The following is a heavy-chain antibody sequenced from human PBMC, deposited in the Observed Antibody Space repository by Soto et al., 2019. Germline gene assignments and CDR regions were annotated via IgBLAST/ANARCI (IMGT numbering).Heavy chain of an antibody. CDR2: IYYSGST. CDR1: GGSISSYY. Sequence: TSETLSLTCTVSGGSISSYYWSWIRQPPGKGLEWIGYIYYSGSTNYNPSLKSRVTISVDTSKNQFSLKLSSVTAADTAVYYCARYYDFWSGSDAFDIWGQGTMVTVSS. V-gene: IGHV4-59*08. CDR3: ARYYDFWSGSDAFDI. J-gene: IGHJ3*02. D-gene: IGHD3-3*01.